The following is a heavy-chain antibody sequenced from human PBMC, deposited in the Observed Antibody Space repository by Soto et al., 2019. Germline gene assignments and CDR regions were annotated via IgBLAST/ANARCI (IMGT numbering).Heavy chain of an antibody. CDR2: ISAYNGNT. Sequence: GASVKVSCKASGYTFTSYGISWVRQAPGQGLEWMGWISAYNGNTNYAQKLQGRVTMTTDTSTSTAYMELRSLRSDDTAVYYCARVGVLRYFGRPNAFDIWGQGTMVTVSS. CDR1: GYTFTSYG. D-gene: IGHD3-9*01. J-gene: IGHJ3*02. V-gene: IGHV1-18*01. CDR3: ARVGVLRYFGRPNAFDI.